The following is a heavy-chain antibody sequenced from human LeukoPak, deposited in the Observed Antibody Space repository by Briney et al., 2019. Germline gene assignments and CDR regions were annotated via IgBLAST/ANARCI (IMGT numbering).Heavy chain of an antibody. CDR1: GFTFSSYS. J-gene: IGHJ4*02. CDR2: ISSSSSYI. V-gene: IGHV3-21*04. Sequence: GGSLRLSCAASGFTFSSYSMNWVRQAPGKGLEWVSSISSSSSYIYYADSVKGRFTISRDNAKNSLYPQMNSLRAEDTAVYYCARLTYQLLIDYWGQGTLVTVSS. D-gene: IGHD2-2*01. CDR3: ARLTYQLLIDY.